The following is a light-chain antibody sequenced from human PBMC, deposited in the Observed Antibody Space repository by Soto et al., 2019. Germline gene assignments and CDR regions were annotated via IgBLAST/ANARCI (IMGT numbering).Light chain of an antibody. CDR1: QSIYTH. Sequence: DIQMTQSPSSLSASVGDSVTISCRASQSIYTHLHWYQQKPGKAPNLLIFAASSLQSGVPSRFSGSGSGTEFTLTISSLQPDDFATYYCQQYYSFSITFGQGTRLEI. J-gene: IGKJ5*01. CDR2: AAS. V-gene: IGKV1-39*01. CDR3: QQYYSFSIT.